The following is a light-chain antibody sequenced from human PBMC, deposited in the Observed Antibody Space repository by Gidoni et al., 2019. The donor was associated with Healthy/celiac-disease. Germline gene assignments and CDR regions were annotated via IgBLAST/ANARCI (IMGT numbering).Light chain of an antibody. CDR1: LPSRSF. V-gene: IGKV3-11*01. J-gene: IGKJ1*01. CDR2: DAS. Sequence: EIVLTQSPATLSLSPGERATLSRRASLPSRSFLAWYQQKHGQAPRLLIYDASNRATGHPARFSSSGSGTDFNLTSSSLEAEDFAVYCWQGRNNCPPAFGQGTKVEI. CDR3: QGRNNCPPA.